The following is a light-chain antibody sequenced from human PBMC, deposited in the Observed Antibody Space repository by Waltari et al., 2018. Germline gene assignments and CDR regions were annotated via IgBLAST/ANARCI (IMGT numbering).Light chain of an antibody. J-gene: IGLJ2*01. V-gene: IGLV2-11*01. CDR2: DLT. CDR1: SGDVGGHDF. CDR3: CSYAGRYTYI. Sequence: QSALTQPRSVSGSPGQSVTISCTGTSGDVGGHDFVPWFQALPGTAPKLIIYDLTKRPSGFPDRFSGSKSANPASLTISGLQAEDEANYYCCSYAGRYTYIFGGGTKLTVL.